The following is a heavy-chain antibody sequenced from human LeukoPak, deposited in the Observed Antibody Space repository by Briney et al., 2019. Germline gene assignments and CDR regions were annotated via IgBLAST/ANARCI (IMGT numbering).Heavy chain of an antibody. CDR3: ARGSGFETGDY. CDR1: GFTVSSIY. J-gene: IGHJ4*02. Sequence: GGSLRLSCAASGFTVSSIYMSWVRQAPGKGLEWISVIYGGSNTYYYADSVKGRFTVSRDNSKNTVYLQMNSLRAEDTAIYYCARGSGFETGDYWGQGTLVTVSS. D-gene: IGHD5-12*01. CDR2: IYGGSNT. V-gene: IGHV3-53*01.